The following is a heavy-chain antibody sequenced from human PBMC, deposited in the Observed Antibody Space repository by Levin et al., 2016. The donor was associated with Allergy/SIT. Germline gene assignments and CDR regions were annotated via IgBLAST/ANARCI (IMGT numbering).Heavy chain of an antibody. V-gene: IGHV3-33*01. CDR3: ALYGGNL. Sequence: LSLTCAASGFTFSSYGMHWVRQAPGKGLEWVAVIWYDGSNKYYADSVKGRFTISRDNSKNTLYLQMNSLRAEDTAVYYCALYGGNLWGQGTLVTVSS. J-gene: IGHJ5*02. CDR1: GFTFSSYG. CDR2: IWYDGSNK. D-gene: IGHD4-23*01.